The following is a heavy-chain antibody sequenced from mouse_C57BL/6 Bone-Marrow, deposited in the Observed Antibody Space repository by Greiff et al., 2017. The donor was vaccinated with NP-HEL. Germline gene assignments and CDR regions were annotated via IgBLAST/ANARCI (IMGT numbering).Heavy chain of an antibody. CDR1: GFSLTSYG. D-gene: IGHD1-1*01. V-gene: IGHV2-9*01. J-gene: IGHJ4*01. Sequence: VKLVESGPGLVAPSQSLSITCTVSGFSLTSYGVDWVRQPPGKGLEWLGVIWGGGSTNYNSALMSRLSISKDNSKSQVFLKMNSLQTDDTAMYYCAKQSTVVAHYYAMDYWGQGTSVTVSS. CDR2: IWGGGST. CDR3: AKQSTVVAHYYAMDY.